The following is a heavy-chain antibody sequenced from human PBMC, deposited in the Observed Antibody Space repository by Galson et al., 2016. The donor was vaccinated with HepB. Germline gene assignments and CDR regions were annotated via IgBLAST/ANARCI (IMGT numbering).Heavy chain of an antibody. CDR3: ARGGIYCGSYGWYFDL. D-gene: IGHD1-26*01. J-gene: IGHJ2*01. Sequence: SLRLSCAASGFTFSSYGMHWVRQAPGKGLEWVSSISSSSCYIYYADSVKGRFTISRDNAKKTLYLQMNSLRAEDTAVYFCARGGIYCGSYGWYFDLWGRGTLVTVSS. CDR1: GFTFSSYG. CDR2: ISSSSCYI. V-gene: IGHV3-21*01.